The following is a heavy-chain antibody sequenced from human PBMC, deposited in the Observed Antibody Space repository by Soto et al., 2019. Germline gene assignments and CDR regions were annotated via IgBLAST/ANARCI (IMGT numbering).Heavy chain of an antibody. CDR1: GFTFSNYG. J-gene: IGHJ4*02. CDR2: ISYAGSNK. CDR3: ARDTLYFFDH. Sequence: QVQLVESGGGVVQPGRSLRLSCVASGFTFSNYGIHCVRQAPGKGLEWVAVISYAGSNKYYADSVKGRFTISRDNSKNTLYLQMSSLRSEDAALYYCARDTLYFFDHWGQGTLVTVSS. V-gene: IGHV3-30-3*01.